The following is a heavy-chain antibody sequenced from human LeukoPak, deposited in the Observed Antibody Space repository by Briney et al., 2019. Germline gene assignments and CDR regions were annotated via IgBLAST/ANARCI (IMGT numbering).Heavy chain of an antibody. J-gene: IGHJ4*02. CDR3: ARDQGTYTDYDVDY. V-gene: IGHV3-21*01. D-gene: IGHD4-17*01. Sequence: PGGSLRLSCVAAGFSFRRYSMNWVRQAPGKGLEWVAHISYSSSFIFYADSVRGRFIITRDNAENSLYLQMNSLRAEDTGVYYCARDQGTYTDYDVDYWGQETLVTVSS. CDR1: GFSFRRYS. CDR2: ISYSSSFI.